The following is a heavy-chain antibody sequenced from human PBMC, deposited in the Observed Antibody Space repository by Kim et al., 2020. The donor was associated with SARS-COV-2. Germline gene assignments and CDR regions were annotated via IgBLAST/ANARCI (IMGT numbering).Heavy chain of an antibody. Sequence: GGSLRLSCAASGFTFSSYSMNWVRQAPGKGLEWVSSISSSSSYIYYADSVKGRFTISRDNAKNSLYLQMNSLRAEDTAVYYCARDAGGWFGEFDAFDIWGQGTMVTVSS. CDR2: ISSSSSYI. CDR3: ARDAGGWFGEFDAFDI. V-gene: IGHV3-21*01. J-gene: IGHJ3*02. D-gene: IGHD3-10*01. CDR1: GFTFSSYS.